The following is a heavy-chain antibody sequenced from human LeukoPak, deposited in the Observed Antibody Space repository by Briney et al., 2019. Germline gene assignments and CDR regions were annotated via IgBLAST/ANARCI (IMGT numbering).Heavy chain of an antibody. Sequence: GASVKVSCKASGYTFTSYGISWVRQAPGQGLEWMGWISAYNGNTNYAQKLQGRVTMTTDTSTSTAYMELRSLRSDDTAVYYCARDAPRVAVADYYMDVWGKGTTVTISS. CDR3: ARDAPRVAVADYYMDV. V-gene: IGHV1-18*01. CDR1: GYTFTSYG. J-gene: IGHJ6*03. CDR2: ISAYNGNT. D-gene: IGHD6-19*01.